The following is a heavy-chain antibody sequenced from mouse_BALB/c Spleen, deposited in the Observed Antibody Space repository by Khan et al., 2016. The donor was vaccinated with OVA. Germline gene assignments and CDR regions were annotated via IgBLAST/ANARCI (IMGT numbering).Heavy chain of an antibody. J-gene: IGHJ3*01. V-gene: IGHV2-2*01. D-gene: IGHD2-14*01. CDR2: IWSGGST. CDR3: ARNSYMYDFTY. Sequence: QVQLKQSGPGLVQPSQSLSITCTVSGFSLTTYGVHWVRQSPGKGLEWLGVIWSGGSTEYNAAFISRLSISKDISKSQVFFKMTSLQVDDTGMYYCARNSYMYDFTYWGQGTLVTVSA. CDR1: GFSLTTYG.